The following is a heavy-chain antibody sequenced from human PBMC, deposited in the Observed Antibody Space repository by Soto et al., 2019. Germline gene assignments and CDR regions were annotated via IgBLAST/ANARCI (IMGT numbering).Heavy chain of an antibody. J-gene: IGHJ4*02. Sequence: QVQLVQSGAEVKKPGSSVKVSCKASGGSFTKNGLSWVRQAPGQGLEWMGGVTPKFGTANYAQKYQGRVTITADDSTSTFYMELSNLKSEDTAVFFCARSLPWDDSSVPNFDYWGQGTLITVSS. V-gene: IGHV1-69*01. CDR3: ARSLPWDDSSVPNFDY. CDR1: GGSFTKNG. CDR2: VTPKFGTA. D-gene: IGHD1-1*01.